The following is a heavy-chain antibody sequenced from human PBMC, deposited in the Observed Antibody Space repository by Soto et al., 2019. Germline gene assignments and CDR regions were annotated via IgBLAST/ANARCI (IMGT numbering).Heavy chain of an antibody. CDR1: GFAFSSYW. D-gene: IGHD3-22*01. CDR3: ARGDYFDSSGPFSDDFDI. V-gene: IGHV3-7*04. CDR2: IKQDGSQK. Sequence: PGGSLRLSCAASGFAFSSYWMSWVRQAPGKGLEWVANIKQDGSQKWYVDSVKGRFTISRDNAKSSLYLQMNSLRAEDTAVYYCARGDYFDSSGPFSDDFDIWGQGTMVTVSS. J-gene: IGHJ3*02.